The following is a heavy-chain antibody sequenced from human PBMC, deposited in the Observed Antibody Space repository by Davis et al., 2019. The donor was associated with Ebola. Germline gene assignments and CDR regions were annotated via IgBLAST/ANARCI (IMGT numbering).Heavy chain of an antibody. D-gene: IGHD3-10*01. V-gene: IGHV3-23*01. CDR3: AKDLTSYYGSGDFFDY. J-gene: IGHJ4*02. CDR2: ISASGGAT. Sequence: GGSLSLSCAASGFLFSSYAMSWVRQAPGRGLEWVSSISASGGATFYADSVKGRIVMSRDNSNDTLYLRMNNLRAEDTAIYYCAKDLTSYYGSGDFFDYWGQGILVTVSS. CDR1: GFLFSSYA.